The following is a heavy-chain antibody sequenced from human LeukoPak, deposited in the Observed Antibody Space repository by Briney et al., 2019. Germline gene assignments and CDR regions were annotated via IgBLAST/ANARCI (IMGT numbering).Heavy chain of an antibody. Sequence: ASVKVSCKASGYTITNNYMHWVRQAPGQGLEWLGVINPSGTGTSYAQKFQGRITMSRDTSTSTVYMELSSLRSEDTAFYYCATDHSMANTAWWFDPWGQGTLVTVSS. CDR1: GYTITNNY. D-gene: IGHD5-24*01. CDR2: INPSGTGT. CDR3: ATDHSMANTAWWFDP. J-gene: IGHJ5*02. V-gene: IGHV1-46*01.